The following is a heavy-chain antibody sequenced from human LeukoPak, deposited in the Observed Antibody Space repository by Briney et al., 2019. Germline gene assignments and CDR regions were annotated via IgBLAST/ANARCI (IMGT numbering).Heavy chain of an antibody. D-gene: IGHD6-19*01. CDR1: GGSISSYY. CDR2: IYYSGYT. Sequence: AETLCLTCTVSGGSISSYYWSWIRQPPGKGLEWIGYIYYSGYTNCNPSPRSRVTISVDTSKNQFSLKLSSVTAADTAVYYCARSEQWLSPNDYWGQGTMVTASS. CDR3: ARSEQWLSPNDY. V-gene: IGHV4-59*01. J-gene: IGHJ4*02.